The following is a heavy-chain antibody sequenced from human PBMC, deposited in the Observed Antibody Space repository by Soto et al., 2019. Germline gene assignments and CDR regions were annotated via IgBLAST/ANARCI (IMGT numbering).Heavy chain of an antibody. CDR2: ISAYNGNT. Sequence: ASVKVSCKASGYTFTNYAINWVRQAPGQGLEWMGWISAYNGNTNYAQKLQGRVTMTADTSTSTAYMELRSLRSDDTAVYYCARDPTDSWFDPWGQGTLVTVSS. V-gene: IGHV1-18*01. D-gene: IGHD2-21*01. J-gene: IGHJ5*02. CDR1: GYTFTNYA. CDR3: ARDPTDSWFDP.